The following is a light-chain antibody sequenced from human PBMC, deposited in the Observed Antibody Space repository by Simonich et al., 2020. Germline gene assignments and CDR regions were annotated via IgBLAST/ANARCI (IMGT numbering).Light chain of an antibody. Sequence: QSALTQPPSASGSPGQSVTISCTGTSSDVGGYNYVSWYQQHPGKAPKRMIYEVSKRPSGVPDRFSGSKPGNTASLTISGLQAEDEADYYCCSYAGSYTWVFGGGTKLTVL. CDR3: CSYAGSYTWV. V-gene: IGLV2-8*01. CDR2: EVS. J-gene: IGLJ3*02. CDR1: SSDVGGYNY.